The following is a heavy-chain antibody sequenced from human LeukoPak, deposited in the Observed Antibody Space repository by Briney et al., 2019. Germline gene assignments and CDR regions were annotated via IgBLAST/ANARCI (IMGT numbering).Heavy chain of an antibody. CDR1: GGSFSGYY. CDR3: ARGPVAGAYYYYGMDV. J-gene: IGHJ6*02. CDR2: INHSGST. D-gene: IGHD6-19*01. Sequence: SETLSLTCAAYGGSFSGYYWSWIRQPPGKGLEWIGEINHSGSTNYNPSLKSRVTISVDTSKNQFSLKLSSVTAADTAVYYCARGPVAGAYYYYGMDVWGQGTTVTVSS. V-gene: IGHV4-34*01.